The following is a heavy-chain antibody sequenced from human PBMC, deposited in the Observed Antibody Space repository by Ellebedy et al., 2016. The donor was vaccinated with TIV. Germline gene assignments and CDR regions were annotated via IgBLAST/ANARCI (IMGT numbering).Heavy chain of an antibody. J-gene: IGHJ4*02. D-gene: IGHD5-18*01. Sequence: MPSETLSLTCTVTGGAISSTSYYWVWLRQPPGKGLEWIGSIYYSGSTYYDPSLESRVTISVDTSKNQFSLKLTSVTAADTAVYYCAARRGYSYGYNNYWGQGTLVTVSS. CDR3: AARRGYSYGYNNY. V-gene: IGHV4-39*01. CDR2: IYYSGST. CDR1: GGAISSTSYY.